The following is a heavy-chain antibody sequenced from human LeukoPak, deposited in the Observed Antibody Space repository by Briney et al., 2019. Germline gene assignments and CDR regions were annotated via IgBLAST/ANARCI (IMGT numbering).Heavy chain of an antibody. J-gene: IGHJ4*02. Sequence: GGSLRLSCAASGFTFSSYAMSWVRQAPGKGLEWVSAISGSGGSTYYADSAKGRFTISRDNFKNTLYLQMNSLRAEDTAVYYCAKDKVTYYYDSQKDWYFDYWGQGTLVTVSS. V-gene: IGHV3-23*01. D-gene: IGHD3-22*01. CDR3: AKDKVTYYYDSQKDWYFDY. CDR2: ISGSGGST. CDR1: GFTFSSYA.